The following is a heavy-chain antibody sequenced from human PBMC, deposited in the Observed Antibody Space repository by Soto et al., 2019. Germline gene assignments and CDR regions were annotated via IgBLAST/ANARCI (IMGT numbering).Heavy chain of an antibody. Sequence: GGSLRLSCAASGFTFNNYDMSWVRQSPGTGLEWVSYITATGGPTQYADSVKGRFTISRDNSKSTLYLQMDSLRAEDTAVYYCAKDSVYGSGWYWRYWGQGSLVTVS. CDR2: ITATGGPT. D-gene: IGHD6-19*01. J-gene: IGHJ4*02. V-gene: IGHV3-23*01. CDR1: GFTFNNYD. CDR3: AKDSVYGSGWYWRY.